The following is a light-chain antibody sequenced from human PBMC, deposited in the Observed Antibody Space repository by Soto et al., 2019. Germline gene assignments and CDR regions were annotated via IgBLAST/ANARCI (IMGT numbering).Light chain of an antibody. Sequence: HSVLTQPPSTSGTPGQRVAISCSGTSSNIGSHTVNWYQQLPGTAPKLLIYSNDKRPSGVPDRFSGSKSGTSASLAITGLQSEDEADYYCAAWDDSLNGVYVFGPGTKLTVL. J-gene: IGLJ1*01. CDR2: SND. V-gene: IGLV1-44*01. CDR3: AAWDDSLNGVYV. CDR1: SSNIGSHT.